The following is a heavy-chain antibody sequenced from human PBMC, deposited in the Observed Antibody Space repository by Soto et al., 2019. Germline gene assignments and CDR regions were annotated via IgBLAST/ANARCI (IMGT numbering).Heavy chain of an antibody. D-gene: IGHD3-3*01. V-gene: IGHV5-51*01. Sequence: GESLKISCKGSGYSFSNFWIGWVRQMPGKGLEWMGIIYPGGSDTRYNPSFQGQVTISTDNSINTAYLQWNSLKASDTAIYYCAKHISRDFDFWSGLYYYYGMDVWGQGTTVTVSS. CDR3: AKHISRDFDFWSGLYYYYGMDV. CDR2: IYPGGSDT. J-gene: IGHJ6*02. CDR1: GYSFSNFW.